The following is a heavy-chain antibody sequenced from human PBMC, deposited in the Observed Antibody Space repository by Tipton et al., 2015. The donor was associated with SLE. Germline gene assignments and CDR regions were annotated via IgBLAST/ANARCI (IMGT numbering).Heavy chain of an antibody. Sequence: GLVKPSETLSLSCSVSGYSISSGYRWGWIRQPPGKGLEWIGYIYYSGSTNYNPPLKSRVTISVDTSKNQFSLKLTSLTAADTAVYYCVGRGMVFELWGHGTLVTVSS. CDR2: IYYSGST. J-gene: IGHJ1*01. D-gene: IGHD3-10*01. CDR1: GYSISSGYR. CDR3: VGRGMVFEL. V-gene: IGHV4-61*05.